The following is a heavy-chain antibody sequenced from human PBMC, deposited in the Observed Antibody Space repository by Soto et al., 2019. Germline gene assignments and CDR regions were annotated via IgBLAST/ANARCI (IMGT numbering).Heavy chain of an antibody. CDR1: GFTFSSYW. Sequence: GGSLRLSCAASGFTFSSYWMSWVRQAPGKGLEWVANIKQDGSEKYYVDSVKGRFTISRDNAKNSLYLQMNSLRAEDTAVYYCATHGYCSSTSCYEGVDYFDYWGQGTLVTVSS. CDR2: IKQDGSEK. J-gene: IGHJ4*02. D-gene: IGHD2-2*03. V-gene: IGHV3-7*01. CDR3: ATHGYCSSTSCYEGVDYFDY.